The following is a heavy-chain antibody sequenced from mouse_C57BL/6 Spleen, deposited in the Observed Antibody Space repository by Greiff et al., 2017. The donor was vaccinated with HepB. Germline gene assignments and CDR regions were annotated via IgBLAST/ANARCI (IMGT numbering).Heavy chain of an antibody. CDR3: AREDYGSPFAY. Sequence: VQLQQSGPELVKPGASVKLSCKASGYTFTSYWMHWVKQRAGQGLEWIGMIHPNSGSTNYNEKFKSKATLTVDKSSSTAYMQLSSLTSEDSAVYYCAREDYGSPFAYWGQGTLVTVSA. CDR2: IHPNSGST. V-gene: IGHV1-64*01. J-gene: IGHJ3*01. D-gene: IGHD1-1*01. CDR1: GYTFTSYW.